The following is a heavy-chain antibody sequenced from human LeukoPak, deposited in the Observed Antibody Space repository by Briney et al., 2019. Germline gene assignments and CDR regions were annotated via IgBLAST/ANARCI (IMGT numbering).Heavy chain of an antibody. CDR2: FDPEDGET. Sequence: ASVKVSCKVSGYTLTELSMHWVRQAPGKGLEWMRGFDPEDGETIYAQKFQGRVTMTEDTSTDTAYMELSSLRSEDTAVYYCATIPHTAMGYYYGMDVWGQGTTVTVSS. CDR1: GYTLTELS. V-gene: IGHV1-24*01. J-gene: IGHJ6*02. D-gene: IGHD5-18*01. CDR3: ATIPHTAMGYYYGMDV.